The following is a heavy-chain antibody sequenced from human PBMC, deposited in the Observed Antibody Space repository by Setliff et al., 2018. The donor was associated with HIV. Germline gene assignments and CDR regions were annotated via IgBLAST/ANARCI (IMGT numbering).Heavy chain of an antibody. Sequence: ASVKVSCKASGYTFTSYYMQWVRQAPGQGLEWMGIINPSGGSTNYAQKFQGRVTMTRDTSTSTVYMELSSLRSEDTAVYYCAREGYDYVWGSYRSYYMDVWGKGPRSPSP. V-gene: IGHV1-46*01. CDR3: AREGYDYVWGSYRSYYMDV. CDR2: INPSGGST. J-gene: IGHJ6*03. D-gene: IGHD3-16*02. CDR1: GYTFTSYY.